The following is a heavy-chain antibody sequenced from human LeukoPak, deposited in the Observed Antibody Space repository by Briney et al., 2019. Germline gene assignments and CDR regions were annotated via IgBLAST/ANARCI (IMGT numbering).Heavy chain of an antibody. D-gene: IGHD6-13*01. CDR2: INHSGST. V-gene: IGHV4-34*01. J-gene: IGHJ4*02. CDR3: ASSSSWYYFDY. Sequence: PSETLSLTCAVYGGFFSGYYWSWIRQPPGKGLEWIGEINHSGSTNYNPSLKSRVTISVDTSKNQFSLKLSSVTAADTAVYYCASSSSWYYFDYWGQGTLVTDSS. CDR1: GGFFSGYY.